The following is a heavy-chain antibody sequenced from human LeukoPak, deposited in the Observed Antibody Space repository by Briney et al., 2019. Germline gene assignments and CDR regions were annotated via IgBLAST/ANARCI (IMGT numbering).Heavy chain of an antibody. CDR1: GASISSGDYY. CDR3: ARDPFQGYCTSISCYGLDP. V-gene: IGHV4-30-4*08. CDR2: ISYSGNT. D-gene: IGHD2-2*01. Sequence: SETLSLTCTASGASISSGDYYWNWIRQPPGKGLEWIGYISYSGNTYYSPSLKSRLTISLDTSKNEFSLKLSSVTAADTAVYYCARDPFQGYCTSISCYGLDPWGQGTLVTVSS. J-gene: IGHJ5*02.